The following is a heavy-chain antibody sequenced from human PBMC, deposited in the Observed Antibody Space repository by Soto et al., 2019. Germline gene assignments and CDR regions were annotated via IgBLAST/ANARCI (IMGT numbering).Heavy chain of an antibody. CDR3: AREGYYYDSSGYYYGY. CDR2: IKQDGSEK. V-gene: IGHV3-7*05. J-gene: IGHJ4*02. CDR1: GGTFGGYW. D-gene: IGHD3-22*01. Sequence: GVSLRLSCAAAGGTFGGYWGSWVRQAPGKGLEWVANIKQDGSEKYYVDSVKGRFTISRDNAKNSLYLQMNSLRAGDTAVYYCAREGYYYDSSGYYYGYWGQGTLVTVSS.